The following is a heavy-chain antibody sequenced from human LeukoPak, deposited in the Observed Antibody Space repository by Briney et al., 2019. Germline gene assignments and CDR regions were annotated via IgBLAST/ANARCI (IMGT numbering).Heavy chain of an antibody. D-gene: IGHD5/OR15-5a*01. V-gene: IGHV4-59*08. Sequence: SETLSLTWSVSGAPINSYWRSWVRQPPGRGLEWIAYFHLCVHTSYNTTLKSRVTLSLDRSGNQVSRMLTAGAAADTAIFCAAHVLFDSNEYSYWFDPWGQGTLVTVSP. CDR1: GAPINSYW. J-gene: IGHJ5*02. CDR3: AAHVLFDSNEYSYWFDP. CDR2: FHLCVHT.